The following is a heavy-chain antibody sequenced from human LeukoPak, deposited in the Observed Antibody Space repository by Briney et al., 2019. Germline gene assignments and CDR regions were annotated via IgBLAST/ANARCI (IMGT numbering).Heavy chain of an antibody. Sequence: ASVKVSCKASGYTFTSYAMHWVRQAPGQRLEWMGWINAGNGNTKYSQKFQGRVTMTRDTSISTAYMELSRLRSDDTAVYYCASIPLGYCSSTSCPDYWGQGTLVTVSS. V-gene: IGHV1-3*01. J-gene: IGHJ4*02. CDR2: INAGNGNT. CDR3: ASIPLGYCSSTSCPDY. D-gene: IGHD2-2*01. CDR1: GYTFTSYA.